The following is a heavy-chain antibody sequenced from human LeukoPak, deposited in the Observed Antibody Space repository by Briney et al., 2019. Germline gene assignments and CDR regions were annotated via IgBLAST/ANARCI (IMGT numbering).Heavy chain of an antibody. Sequence: GGSLRLSCAASGFTFSSYEMNWVRQAPGKGLEWVSSISSSSSYIYYADSVKGRFTISRDNAKNSLYLQMNSLRAEDTAVYYCARADSCCSGGSWQTLNYYYYYMDVWGKGTTVTVSS. D-gene: IGHD2-15*01. CDR1: GFTFSSYE. V-gene: IGHV3-21*01. CDR3: ARADSCCSGGSWQTLNYYYYYMDV. CDR2: ISSSSSYI. J-gene: IGHJ6*03.